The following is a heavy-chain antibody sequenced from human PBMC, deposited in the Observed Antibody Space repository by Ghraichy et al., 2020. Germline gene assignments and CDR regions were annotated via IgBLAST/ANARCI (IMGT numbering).Heavy chain of an antibody. Sequence: GGSLRLSCAASGFTFSNFAMAWVRQAPGKGLEWVSTISGSGGSIWYADSGKGRFIISRDNSRSTFYLQMNSLRAEDTAVYYCAKGKGSGSYVNWSFNIWGRGTPVTVSP. V-gene: IGHV3-23*01. D-gene: IGHD1-26*01. CDR3: AKGKGSGSYVNWSFNI. J-gene: IGHJ2*01. CDR2: ISGSGGSI. CDR1: GFTFSNFA.